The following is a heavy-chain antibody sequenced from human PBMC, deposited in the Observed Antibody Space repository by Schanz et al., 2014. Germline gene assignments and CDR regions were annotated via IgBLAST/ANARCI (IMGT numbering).Heavy chain of an antibody. J-gene: IGHJ6*02. CDR1: GFTFSDYY. D-gene: IGHD3-3*01. CDR2: ISGSSIHK. CDR3: ARFLARYQYYGVDV. V-gene: IGHV3-11*05. Sequence: QVYLVESGGDLVKPGGSLRLSCAASGFTFSDYYMAWIRQAPGKGLEWVSHISGSSIHKNYADSVKGRFSISRDNGEASVYLQINSLRLEDTAVYYCARFLARYQYYGVDVWGQGTTVIVSS.